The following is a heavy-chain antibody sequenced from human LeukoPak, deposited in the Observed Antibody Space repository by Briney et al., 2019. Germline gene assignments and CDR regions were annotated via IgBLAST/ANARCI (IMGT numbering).Heavy chain of an antibody. Sequence: ASVKVSCKASGYSFTGYYLHWVRQAPGQGLEWMGWINPNSGDTYYAQKFQGRVTMTRDTSISTAYMEVSRLTSDDTAIYYCEKDLTYWGQGTLVTVSS. V-gene: IGHV1-2*02. J-gene: IGHJ4*02. CDR3: EKDLTY. CDR1: GYSFTGYY. CDR2: INPNSGDT.